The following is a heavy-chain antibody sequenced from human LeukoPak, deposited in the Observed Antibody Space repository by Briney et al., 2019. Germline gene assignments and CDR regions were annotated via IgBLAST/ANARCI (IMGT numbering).Heavy chain of an antibody. CDR1: GFTFSSYS. CDR2: ISSSSSYI. D-gene: IGHD2-2*01. Sequence: GGSLRLSCAASGFTFSSYSMNWVRQAPGKGLEWVSSISSSSSYIYYADSVKGRFTISRDNAKNSLYLQMNSLRAEDTAVYYCARVQPSRVYLPADYWGQGTLVTVSS. J-gene: IGHJ4*02. CDR3: ARVQPSRVYLPADY. V-gene: IGHV3-21*01.